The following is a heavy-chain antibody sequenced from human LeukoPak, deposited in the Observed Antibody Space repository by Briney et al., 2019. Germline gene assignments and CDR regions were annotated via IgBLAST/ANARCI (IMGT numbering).Heavy chain of an antibody. CDR2: INSDGSST. CDR3: ARVYCGGDCFRSYFDY. V-gene: IGHV3-74*01. D-gene: IGHD2-21*02. Sequence: GGSLRLSCAASGFTFSSYWMHWVRQAPGKGLVWVSRINSDGSSTSYADSVKGRFTVSRDNAKNTLYLQMNSLRAEDTAVYYCARVYCGGDCFRSYFDYWGQGTLVTVSS. CDR1: GFTFSSYW. J-gene: IGHJ4*02.